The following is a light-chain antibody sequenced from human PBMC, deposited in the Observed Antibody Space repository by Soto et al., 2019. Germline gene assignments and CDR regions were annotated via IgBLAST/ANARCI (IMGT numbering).Light chain of an antibody. Sequence: EVVMRQSPATLSVSPGEGATLSCRASQGIGDTLAWYQHTPGQTPRLLIYGASRRATGIPDRFSGSGSGTDFTLTISRLEPEDVAVDYCQQYGSAPELTFGGGTKVDIK. J-gene: IGKJ4*01. CDR2: GAS. V-gene: IGKV3-20*01. CDR3: QQYGSAPELT. CDR1: QGIGDT.